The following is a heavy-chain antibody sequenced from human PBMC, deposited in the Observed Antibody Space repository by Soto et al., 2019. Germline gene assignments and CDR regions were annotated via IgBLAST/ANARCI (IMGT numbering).Heavy chain of an antibody. CDR1: GGTFGNYA. CDR3: VRESHEIVAVPATVMGPFTWFDP. CDR2: TLPIFGTA. J-gene: IGHJ5*02. D-gene: IGHD2-2*01. V-gene: IGHV1-69*06. Sequence: QVQLVQSGAEVKTPGSSVKVSCKASGGTFGNYAISWVRQAPGQGLEWLGGTLPIFGTANYAQKFQGRVTITADRSTSTAYMELSSLTSEDTAVYYCVRESHEIVAVPATVMGPFTWFDPWGQGILVTVSS.